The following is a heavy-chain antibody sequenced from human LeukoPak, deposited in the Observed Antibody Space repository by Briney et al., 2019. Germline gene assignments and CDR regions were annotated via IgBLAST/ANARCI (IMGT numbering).Heavy chain of an antibody. J-gene: IGHJ4*02. V-gene: IGHV1-8*01. CDR1: GYTFISFD. D-gene: IGHD1-26*01. CDR2: MNPNSGNT. Sequence: ASVKVSCKASGYTFISFDINWVRQATGQGLEWMGWMNPNSGNTGYAQKFQGRVTMTRNTSISTAYMELSSLRSEDTAVYYCARVGSIVGARGLGYWGQGTLVTVSS. CDR3: ARVGSIVGARGLGY.